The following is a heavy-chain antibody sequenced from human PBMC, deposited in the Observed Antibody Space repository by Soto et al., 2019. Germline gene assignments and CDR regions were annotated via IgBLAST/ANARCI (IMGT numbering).Heavy chain of an antibody. Sequence: SGPTLVNPTQTLTLTGAFSGFSFSSVGMCVTWIRQPPGRAREWLALIDWDDDIYYSTSLKTRLTISKDTSKNQVVLTMANMDPAVTATYYCARVVAACAHYYYGMDVSGPGTTVTVSS. CDR1: GFSFSSVGMC. CDR2: IDWDDDI. D-gene: IGHD6-6*01. V-gene: IGHV2-70*01. CDR3: ARVVAACAHYYYGMDV. J-gene: IGHJ6*02.